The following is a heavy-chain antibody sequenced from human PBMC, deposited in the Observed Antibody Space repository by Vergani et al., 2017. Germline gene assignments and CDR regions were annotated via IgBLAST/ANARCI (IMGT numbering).Heavy chain of an antibody. Sequence: QVQLVESGGGVVQPGRSLRLSCAASGFTFSSYAMHWVRQAPGKGLEWVAVISYDGSNKYYADSVKGRFTISRDNSKNTLYLQMNSLRAEDTAVYYCARSAEIAVSGPFYYGGQGTLVTVSS. CDR2: ISYDGSNK. D-gene: IGHD6-19*01. V-gene: IGHV3-30*04. CDR3: ARSAEIAVSGPFYY. J-gene: IGHJ4*02. CDR1: GFTFSSYA.